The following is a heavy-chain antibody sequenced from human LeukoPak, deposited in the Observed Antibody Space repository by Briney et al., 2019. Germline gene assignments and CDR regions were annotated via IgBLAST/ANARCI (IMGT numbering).Heavy chain of an antibody. CDR3: ARLTWVAYYYYMDV. V-gene: IGHV4-34*01. D-gene: IGHD7-27*01. CDR1: GGSFSGYY. Sequence: SETLSLTCAVYGGSFSGYYWSWIRQPPGKGLEWIGEINHSGSTNYNPSLKSRVTISVDTSKNQFSLKLSSVTAADTAVYYCARLTWVAYYYYMDVWGKGTTVTISS. CDR2: INHSGST. J-gene: IGHJ6*03.